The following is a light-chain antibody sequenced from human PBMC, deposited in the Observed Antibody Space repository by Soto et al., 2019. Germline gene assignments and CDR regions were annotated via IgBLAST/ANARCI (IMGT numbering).Light chain of an antibody. J-gene: IGKJ1*01. V-gene: IGKV1-5*01. Sequence: DIQMTQSPSTLSASVGDRVTITCRASQNINSWLAWYQQKPGKAPKFLIYDASSLESGVPSRFSGSGSGTEFTLNISSLQPDDFATYYCQHYNSYLWTFGQGTKVEIK. CDR2: DAS. CDR1: QNINSW. CDR3: QHYNSYLWT.